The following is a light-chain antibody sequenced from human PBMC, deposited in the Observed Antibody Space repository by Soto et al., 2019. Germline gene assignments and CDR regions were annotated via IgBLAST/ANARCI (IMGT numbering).Light chain of an antibody. J-gene: IGKJ5*01. CDR1: QSVSS. Sequence: EIVLTQSPGTLPLSPWEGVTLSCRASQSVSSLAWYQQKPGQAPRLLIYGASSRATGIPDRFSGSGSGTDFPLTISRLEPEDFAVYYCQRYATSPPFTFGQGTRLEI. V-gene: IGKV3-20*01. CDR3: QRYATSPPFT. CDR2: GAS.